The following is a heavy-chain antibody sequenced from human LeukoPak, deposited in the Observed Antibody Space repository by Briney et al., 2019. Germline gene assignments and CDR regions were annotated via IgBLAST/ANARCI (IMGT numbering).Heavy chain of an antibody. J-gene: IGHJ1*01. V-gene: IGHV3-74*01. D-gene: IGHD3-22*01. CDR3: ARDYDSSGYYSFQH. CDR2: INGDGSSI. Sequence: GGSLRLSCAASGFTFSRYWMHWVRQAPGRGLVWVSRINGDGSSIRYADSVKGRFTNSRDNAKNTLYLQMNSLRAEDTAVYYCARDYDSSGYYSFQHWGQDTLVTVSS. CDR1: GFTFSRYW.